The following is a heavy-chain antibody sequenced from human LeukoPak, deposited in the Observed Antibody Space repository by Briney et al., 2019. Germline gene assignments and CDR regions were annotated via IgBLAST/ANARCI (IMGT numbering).Heavy chain of an antibody. V-gene: IGHV3-7*01. J-gene: IGHJ4*02. CDR1: GFTFSNNW. D-gene: IGHD3-16*01. CDR2: IKQDGGEK. CDR3: AKNWGSHDY. Sequence: GGSLRLSCAASGFTFSNNWMSWVRQAPGKGLEWVANIKQDGGEKSYVDSVKGRFTISRDNARNSLYLQMNSLRAEDTAVYYCAKNWGSHDYWGQGILVTVSS.